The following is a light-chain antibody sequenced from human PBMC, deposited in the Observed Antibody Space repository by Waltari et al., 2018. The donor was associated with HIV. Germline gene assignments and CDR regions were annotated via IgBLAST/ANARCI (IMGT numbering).Light chain of an antibody. CDR1: SADIGTNT. Sequence: QGVTISCSGSSADIGTNTVNWYQQLPGTAPKLLISNDNHRPSGVPDRFSGSKSGTSASLAISGLQSEDEAEYYCAAWDDSLTGSHVIFGGGTKLTVL. CDR2: NDN. CDR3: AAWDDSLTGSHVI. J-gene: IGLJ2*01. V-gene: IGLV1-44*01.